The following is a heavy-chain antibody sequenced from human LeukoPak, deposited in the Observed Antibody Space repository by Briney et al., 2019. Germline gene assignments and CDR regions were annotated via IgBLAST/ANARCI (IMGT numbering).Heavy chain of an antibody. CDR3: ARMQGPRYFDL. V-gene: IGHV4-59*08. J-gene: IGHJ2*01. CDR1: GGSISSYY. Sequence: SETLSLTCTVSGGSISSYYWSWIRQPPGKGLEWIGYIYYSGSTNYNPSLKSRVTISVDTSKNQLSLKLSSVTAADTAVYYCARMQGPRYFDLWGRGTLVTVSS. CDR2: IYYSGST.